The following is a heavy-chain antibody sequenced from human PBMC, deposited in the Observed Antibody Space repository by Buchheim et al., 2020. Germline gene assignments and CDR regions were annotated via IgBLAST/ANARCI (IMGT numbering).Heavy chain of an antibody. Sequence: QVQLVQSGAEVKKPGASEKVSCKASGYTFTSYYMHWVRQAPGQGLEWMGIINPSGGSTSYAQKFQGRVTMTRDKSTSTVYMELSSLRSEDTAVYYCAREAGYCSSTSCEGRMYYFDYWGQGTL. CDR2: INPSGGST. V-gene: IGHV1-46*01. CDR1: GYTFTSYY. D-gene: IGHD2-2*01. J-gene: IGHJ4*02. CDR3: AREAGYCSSTSCEGRMYYFDY.